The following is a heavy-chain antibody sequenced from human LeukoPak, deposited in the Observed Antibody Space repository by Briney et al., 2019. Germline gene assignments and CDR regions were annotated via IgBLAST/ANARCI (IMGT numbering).Heavy chain of an antibody. V-gene: IGHV3-33*08. Sequence: GGSLRLSCAASGFTFSTYAMSWVRQAPGKGLEWVALIWYDGSNKYYTDSVKGRLTISRDNSKDTLFLQMNSLRAEDTAVYYCAREGPRGNSQFDYWGQGTLVTVSS. CDR3: AREGPRGNSQFDY. CDR1: GFTFSTYA. D-gene: IGHD2/OR15-2a*01. CDR2: IWYDGSNK. J-gene: IGHJ4*02.